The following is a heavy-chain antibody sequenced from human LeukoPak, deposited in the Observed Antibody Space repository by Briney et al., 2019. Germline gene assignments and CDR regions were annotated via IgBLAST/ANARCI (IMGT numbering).Heavy chain of an antibody. J-gene: IGHJ4*02. CDR2: ISGSGGST. Sequence: GGSLRLSCAASGFTFSSYAMSWVRQAPGKGLEWVSAISGSGGSTYYADSVKGRFTISRDNSKNTLYLQMNSLRAEDTAVYYCAKDDRDSYKAYYFDYWGQGTLVTVSS. CDR3: AKDDRDSYKAYYFDY. V-gene: IGHV3-23*01. CDR1: GFTFSSYA. D-gene: IGHD5-24*01.